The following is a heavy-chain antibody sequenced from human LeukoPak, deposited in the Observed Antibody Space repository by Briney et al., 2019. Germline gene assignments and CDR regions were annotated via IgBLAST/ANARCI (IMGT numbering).Heavy chain of an antibody. CDR3: ARLLPPYYYYGMDV. J-gene: IGHJ6*02. Sequence: GGSLRLSGAASGFTFSDYYMSWLPPAPGKGREGGSYISSSGSTIYYADPVKGRFTISRDNAKNSLYLQMNSLRAEDTAVYYCARLLPPYYYYGMDVWGQGTTVTVSS. V-gene: IGHV3-11*04. CDR1: GFTFSDYY. CDR2: ISSSGSTI.